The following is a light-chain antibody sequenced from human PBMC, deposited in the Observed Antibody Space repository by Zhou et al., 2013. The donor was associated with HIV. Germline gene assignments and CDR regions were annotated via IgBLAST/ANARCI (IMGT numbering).Light chain of an antibody. CDR1: QGIGNA. Sequence: AVQLTQSPSSLSASVGDRVTITCRASQGIGNALAWYQQRPEKSPKLLIFDASSLKSGVPSRFTGSGSGTNFTLTISSLQPEDFATYFCQQFKHYPPLSFGGGTKVEI. CDR3: QQFKHYPPLS. J-gene: IGKJ4*01. V-gene: IGKV1D-13*01. CDR2: DAS.